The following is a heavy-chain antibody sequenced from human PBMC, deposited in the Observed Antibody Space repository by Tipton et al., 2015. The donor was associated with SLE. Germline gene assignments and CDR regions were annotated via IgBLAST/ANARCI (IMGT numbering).Heavy chain of an antibody. Sequence: TLSLTCTVSGGSMSSNSYYWGWGWIRQPPGKGLEWIGSIYYSGSTYYNPSLKSRVTISVDTSKNQFSLKLSSVTAADTAVYYCVTGYCSGGSCFYGMDVWGQGTTVTVSS. CDR2: IYYSGST. D-gene: IGHD2-15*01. J-gene: IGHJ6*02. CDR3: VTGYCSGGSCFYGMDV. V-gene: IGHV4-39*01. CDR1: GGSMSSNSYY.